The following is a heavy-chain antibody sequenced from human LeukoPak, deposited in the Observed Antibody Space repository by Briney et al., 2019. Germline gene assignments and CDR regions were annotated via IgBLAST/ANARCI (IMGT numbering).Heavy chain of an antibody. D-gene: IGHD3-10*01. CDR1: GGSFSGYY. CDR2: INHSGST. Sequence: PSETLSLTCAVYGGSFSGYYWSWIRQPPGKGLEWIGEINHSGSTNYNPSLKSLVTISVDTSKNQFSLKLSSVTAADTAVYYCARGHLRGVIITINWFDPWGRGTLVIVFS. CDR3: ARGHLRGVIITINWFDP. J-gene: IGHJ5*02. V-gene: IGHV4-34*01.